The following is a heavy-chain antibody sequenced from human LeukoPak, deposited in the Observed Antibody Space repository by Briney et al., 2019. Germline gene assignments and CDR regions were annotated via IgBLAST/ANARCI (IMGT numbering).Heavy chain of an antibody. J-gene: IGHJ4*01. CDR2: LRGEGET. CDR3: AKASWVSNADVVL. Sequence: SLRLSCAASGFTVSNYAIGSVRQTPPGRLEWGSSLRGEGETFNAASVKGGFTLSRDDPMNTLYLHLNNLRLEDTSVYYRAKASWVSNADVVLWGERTLLTASS. D-gene: IGHD2-15*01. CDR1: GFTVSNYA. V-gene: IGHV3-23*01.